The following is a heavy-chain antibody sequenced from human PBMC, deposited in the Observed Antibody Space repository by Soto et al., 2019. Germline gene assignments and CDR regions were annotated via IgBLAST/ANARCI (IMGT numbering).Heavy chain of an antibody. Sequence: QLQLQESGPGLVKPSETLSLTCTVSGGSISSSSYYWGWIRQPPGKGLEWIGSIYYSGSTYYNPSLKGCVTISVDTSKNQFSVKLSSVTAADTAVYYCARHGVGFAHLYYFDYWGQGTLVTVSS. J-gene: IGHJ4*02. CDR1: GGSISSSSYY. V-gene: IGHV4-39*01. D-gene: IGHD2-21*01. CDR3: ARHGVGFAHLYYFDY. CDR2: IYYSGST.